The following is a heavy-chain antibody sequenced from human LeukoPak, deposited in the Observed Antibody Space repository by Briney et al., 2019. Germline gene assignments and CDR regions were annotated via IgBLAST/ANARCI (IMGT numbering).Heavy chain of an antibody. V-gene: IGHV1-2*02. Sequence: ASVKVSCKASGYTFTGYYMHWVRQAPGQGLEWMGWINPNSGGTNYAQKFQGRVTMTRDTSISTAYMELSRLRSDDTAAYYCARDLEDSSGWYPIDYWGQGTLVTVSS. CDR1: GYTFTGYY. D-gene: IGHD6-19*01. J-gene: IGHJ4*02. CDR3: ARDLEDSSGWYPIDY. CDR2: INPNSGGT.